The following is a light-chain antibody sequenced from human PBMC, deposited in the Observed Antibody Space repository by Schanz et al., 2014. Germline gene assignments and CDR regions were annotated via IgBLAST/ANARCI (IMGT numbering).Light chain of an antibody. V-gene: IGLV2-14*02. CDR3: AAWDDSLNGGV. CDR2: EGS. Sequence: QSALTQPASVSGSPGQSITISCTGTSSDVGSYNLVSWYQQHPGKAPKLMISEGSKRPSGVSNRFSGSKSGTSASLAISGLQSEDEAAFYCAAWDDSLNGGVFGGGTKLTVL. J-gene: IGLJ3*02. CDR1: SSDVGSYNL.